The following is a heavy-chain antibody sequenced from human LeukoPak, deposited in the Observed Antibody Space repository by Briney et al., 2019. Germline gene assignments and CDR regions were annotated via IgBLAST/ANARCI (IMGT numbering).Heavy chain of an antibody. J-gene: IGHJ4*02. CDR3: AKDPMIVVSDPEDSRS. Sequence: GGSPRLSCGASGFTFSSYAMGWVRQAPGKGLEWDSAISGSGGSTYYADSVKGRFTISRDNSKNTLYLQMNSLRAEDTAVYYCAKDPMIVVSDPEDSRSWGQGTLVTVSS. CDR1: GFTFSSYA. D-gene: IGHD3-22*01. CDR2: ISGSGGST. V-gene: IGHV3-23*01.